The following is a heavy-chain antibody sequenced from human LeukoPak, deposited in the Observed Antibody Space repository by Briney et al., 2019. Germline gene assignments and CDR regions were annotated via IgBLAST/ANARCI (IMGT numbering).Heavy chain of an antibody. D-gene: IGHD3-22*01. CDR2: IYYSGST. V-gene: IGHV4-59*08. CDR1: GGSISTHY. CDR3: ARVSYYDSSPTFDY. Sequence: PSETLSLTCTVSGGSISTHYCSWIRQPPGKGLEWIGYIYYSGSTYYNPSLKSRVTISVDTSKNQFSLKLSSVTAADTAVYYCARVSYYDSSPTFDYWGQGTLVTVSS. J-gene: IGHJ4*02.